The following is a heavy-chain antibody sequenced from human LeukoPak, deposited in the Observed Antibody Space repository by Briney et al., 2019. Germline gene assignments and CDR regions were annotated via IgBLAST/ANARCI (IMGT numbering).Heavy chain of an antibody. V-gene: IGHV1-69*05. D-gene: IGHD6-19*01. CDR1: GGTSSSYA. CDR2: IIPIFGTA. CDR3: ARIIAVAPHYYMDV. Sequence: SVKVSCKASGGTSSSYAISWVRQAPGQGLEWMGRIIPIFGTANYAQKFQGRVTITTDESTSTAYMELSSLRSEDTAVYYCARIIAVAPHYYMDVWGKGTTVTVSS. J-gene: IGHJ6*03.